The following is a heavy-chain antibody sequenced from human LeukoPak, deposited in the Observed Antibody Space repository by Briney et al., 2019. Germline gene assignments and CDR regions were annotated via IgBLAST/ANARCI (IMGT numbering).Heavy chain of an antibody. V-gene: IGHV3-30*02. J-gene: IGHJ3*02. CDR3: ANEDGTYDI. Sequence: GGSLRLSCAASGFNFSSYGMHWIRQAPGKGLEWVAFIRYDGSDKYYEDSVKGRFTVSRDNSKNTLYLQMNSLTAEDTAVYYCANEDGTYDIWGQGTMVSVSS. CDR2: IRYDGSDK. CDR1: GFNFSSYG.